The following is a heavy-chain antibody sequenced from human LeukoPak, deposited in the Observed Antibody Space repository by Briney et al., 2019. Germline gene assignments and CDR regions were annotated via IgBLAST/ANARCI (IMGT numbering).Heavy chain of an antibody. D-gene: IGHD6-13*01. CDR2: ISSSSSYT. J-gene: IGHJ4*02. Sequence: PGGSLRLSCAASGXTFSDYYVSWIPQAPGKGLEWVSYISSSSSYTNYADSVKGRFTISRDNAKNSLYLQMNSLRAEDTAVYYCAGVNDGSSWSYLFDYWGQGTLVTVSS. CDR3: AGVNDGSSWSYLFDY. V-gene: IGHV3-11*05. CDR1: GXTFSDYY.